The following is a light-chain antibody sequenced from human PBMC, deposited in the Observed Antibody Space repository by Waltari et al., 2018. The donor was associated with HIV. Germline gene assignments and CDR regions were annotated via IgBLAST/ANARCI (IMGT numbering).Light chain of an antibody. J-gene: IGKJ4*01. CDR2: GAS. CDR1: QSVSSS. CDR3: LQRNSWPLT. V-gene: IGKV3-11*01. Sequence: DIVLPQSPATLSLSPGERATLSCRASQSVSSSLALYQLKPGQAPRLLIYGASNRATGIPARFSGGGSGTDFTLTISSLEPEDFAVYSCLQRNSWPLTFGGGTRVEIK.